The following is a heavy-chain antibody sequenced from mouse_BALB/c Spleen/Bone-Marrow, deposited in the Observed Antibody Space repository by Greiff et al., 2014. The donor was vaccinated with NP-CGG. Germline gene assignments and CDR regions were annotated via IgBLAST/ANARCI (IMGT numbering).Heavy chain of an antibody. Sequence: VQLQQSGAELVRPGVSVKISCKGSGYTFTDYAMHWVKQSHAKSLEWIGVISTYYGDASYNQKFKGKATMTVDKSSSTAYMELARMTEEDSAIYYCARRADSSGYVDAMDYWGQGTSVTVSS. D-gene: IGHD3-2*01. CDR1: GYTFTDYA. V-gene: IGHV1S137*01. J-gene: IGHJ4*01. CDR3: ARRADSSGYVDAMDY. CDR2: ISTYYGDA.